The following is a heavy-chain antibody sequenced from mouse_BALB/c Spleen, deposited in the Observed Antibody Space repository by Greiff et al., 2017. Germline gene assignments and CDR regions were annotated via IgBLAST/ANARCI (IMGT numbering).Heavy chain of an antibody. CDR2: ISYDGSN. J-gene: IGHJ2*01. Sequence: VQLQQSGPGLVKPSQSLSLTCSVTGYSITSGYYWNWIRQFPGNKLEWMGYISYDGSNNYNPSLKNRISITRDTSKYQFFLKLNSVTTEDTATYYCARGVLDYWGQGTTLTVSS. CDR3: ARGVLDY. CDR1: GYSITSGYY. V-gene: IGHV3-6*02.